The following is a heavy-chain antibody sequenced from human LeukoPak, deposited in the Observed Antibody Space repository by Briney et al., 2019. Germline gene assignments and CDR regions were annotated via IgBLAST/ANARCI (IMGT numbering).Heavy chain of an antibody. CDR3: ARERITIFGVVPDYYGMDV. V-gene: IGHV1-69*13. CDR1: GGTFSSYA. J-gene: IGHJ6*02. CDR2: IIPIFGTA. Sequence: SVKVSCKASGGTFSSYAISWVRQAPGQGLEWMGGIIPIFGTANYAQKFQGRVTITADESTSTAYMELSSLRSEDTAVYYCARERITIFGVVPDYYGMDVWGQGTTVTVSS. D-gene: IGHD3-3*01.